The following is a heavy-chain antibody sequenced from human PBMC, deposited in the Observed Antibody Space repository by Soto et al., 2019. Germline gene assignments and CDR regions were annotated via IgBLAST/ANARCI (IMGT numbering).Heavy chain of an antibody. Sequence: GGSLRLSCAASGFSFGSYALSWVRQAPGKGLEWVSTISGSDGKTFYADSVKGRFSISRDTSQSTLYLQMNSLRADDTAMYYCARWSYLDYWGQGTRVTSPQ. CDR2: ISGSDGKT. CDR1: GFSFGSYA. D-gene: IGHD3-3*01. J-gene: IGHJ4*02. CDR3: ARWSYLDY. V-gene: IGHV3-23*01.